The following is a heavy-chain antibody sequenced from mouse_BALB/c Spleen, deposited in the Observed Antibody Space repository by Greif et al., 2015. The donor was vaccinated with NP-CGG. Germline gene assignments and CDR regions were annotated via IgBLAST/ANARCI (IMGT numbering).Heavy chain of an antibody. Sequence: EVQLQQSGAGLVKPGASVKLSCTASGFNIQDTLMHWVKQRPEQGLEWIGRIDPANDYTKYDPKFQGKATITADTSSNTAYLQLSSLASEDTAVYYCAPYYYGRSYFAHWVQGTLVTVSA. V-gene: IGHV14-3*02. J-gene: IGHJ3*01. D-gene: IGHD1-1*01. CDR3: APYYYGRSYFAH. CDR2: IDPANDYT. CDR1: GFNIQDTL.